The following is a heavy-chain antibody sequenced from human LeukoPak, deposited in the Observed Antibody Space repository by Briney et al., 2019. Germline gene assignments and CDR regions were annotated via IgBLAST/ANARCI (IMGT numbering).Heavy chain of an antibody. J-gene: IGHJ4*02. CDR2: INPNSGGT. V-gene: IGHV1-2*02. Sequence: ASVKVSCKASGYTFTHYPVHWVRQAPGQGLEWMGWINPNSGGTNYAQKFQGRVTMTRDTSISTAYMELSRLRSDDTAVYYCARTPSPDSSGYYYRYYFDYWGQGTLVTVSS. D-gene: IGHD3-22*01. CDR3: ARTPSPDSSGYYYRYYFDY. CDR1: GYTFTHYP.